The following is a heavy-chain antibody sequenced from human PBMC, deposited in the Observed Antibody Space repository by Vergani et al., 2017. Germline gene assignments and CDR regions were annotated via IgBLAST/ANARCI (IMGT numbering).Heavy chain of an antibody. CDR2: IYTSGST. CDR3: ARATVDAFDI. D-gene: IGHD4-17*01. Sequence: QVQLQESGPGLVKPSQTLSLTCTVSGGSISSGSYYWSWIRQAAGKGLEWIGRIYTSGSTNYNPSLKSRVTISVDTSKNQFSLKLSSVTAADTAVYYCARATVDAFDIWGQGTMVTVSS. V-gene: IGHV4-61*02. J-gene: IGHJ3*02. CDR1: GGSISSGSYY.